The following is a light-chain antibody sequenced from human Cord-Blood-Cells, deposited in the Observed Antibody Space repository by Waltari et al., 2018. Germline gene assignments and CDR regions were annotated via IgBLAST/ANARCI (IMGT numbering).Light chain of an antibody. Sequence: DIQMTHSPSSLSASVGDRVTITCRASQSISSYLNWYQQKPGKAPKLLIYAASSLQSGVPSRFSGSGSGTDFTLTINSLQPEDFATYYCQQSYSTPTFGGGTKVEIK. CDR3: QQSYSTPT. CDR2: AAS. V-gene: IGKV1-39*01. CDR1: QSISSY. J-gene: IGKJ4*01.